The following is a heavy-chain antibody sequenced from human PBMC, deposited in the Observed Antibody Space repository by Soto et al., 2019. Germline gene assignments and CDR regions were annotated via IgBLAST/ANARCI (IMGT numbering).Heavy chain of an antibody. CDR1: GGFLSESY. D-gene: IGHD3-16*01. CDR3: VRIRYQLPSSVLWLDP. Sequence: PSETLSLTCAVYGGFLSESYWTCIRQPPGKGLEWIVEINHVGGTNYNPSLKSRVTMSVDTSQNQFSLRLIYVTAADTAMYFCVRIRYQLPSSVLWLDPWGQGTPVT. V-gene: IGHV4-34*01. CDR2: INHVGGT. J-gene: IGHJ5*02.